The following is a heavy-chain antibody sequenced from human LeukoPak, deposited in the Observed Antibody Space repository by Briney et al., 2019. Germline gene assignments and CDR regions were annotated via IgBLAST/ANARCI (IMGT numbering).Heavy chain of an antibody. CDR3: ARHIANYFDY. CDR2: IYYSGST. CDR1: GGSISSSSYY. V-gene: IGHV4-39*01. J-gene: IGHJ4*02. Sequence: SETLSLTCTVSGGSISSSSYYWGWIRQPPGKGLEWIGSIYYSGSTYYNSSLRSRVTISVDTSKNKFSLKLTSVTAADTAVYCCARHIANYFDYWGQGTLVTVSS.